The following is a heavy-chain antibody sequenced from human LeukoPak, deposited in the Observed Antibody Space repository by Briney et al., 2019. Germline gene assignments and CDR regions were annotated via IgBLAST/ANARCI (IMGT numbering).Heavy chain of an antibody. J-gene: IGHJ4*02. Sequence: GASVKVSCKASGGTFSSYAISWVRQAPGQGLEWMGGIIPIFGTANYAQKFQGRVTITADESTSTAYMELRRLKSDDTAVYYCARAPPGMTMGPGDYWGQGALVIVSS. CDR3: ARAPPGMTMGPGDY. CDR2: IIPIFGTA. V-gene: IGHV1-69*13. D-gene: IGHD6-13*01. CDR1: GGTFSSYA.